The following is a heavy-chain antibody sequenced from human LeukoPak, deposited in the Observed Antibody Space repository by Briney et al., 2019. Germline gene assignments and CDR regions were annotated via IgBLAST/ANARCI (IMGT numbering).Heavy chain of an antibody. CDR1: GGTFSSYA. Sequence: GASVKVSCKASGGTFSSYAISWVRQAPGQGLEWMGRIIPIKDMTKNAQKFQGRVTITADKSTSTVYLELSSLTSEDTAVYYCARDGGAGLAMILEFGMDVWGQGTTVTVSS. V-gene: IGHV1-69*04. CDR3: ARDGGAGLAMILEFGMDV. CDR2: IIPIKDMT. J-gene: IGHJ6*02. D-gene: IGHD3-22*01.